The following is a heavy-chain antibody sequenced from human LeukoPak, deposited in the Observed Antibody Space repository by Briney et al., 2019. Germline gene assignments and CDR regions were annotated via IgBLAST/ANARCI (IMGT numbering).Heavy chain of an antibody. Sequence: GGSLRLSCTISGFTLSTYNMNSVRQAPGKGLECVSSISSHITYIYYADSVKGRFTVSTDNAKNSLYLQMNSLRADDTAVYYCARDRDKVATPAAFWGPGTLVIVSS. D-gene: IGHD5-12*01. CDR3: ARDRDKVATPAAF. J-gene: IGHJ4*02. CDR1: GFTLSTYN. V-gene: IGHV3-21*01. CDR2: ISSHITYI.